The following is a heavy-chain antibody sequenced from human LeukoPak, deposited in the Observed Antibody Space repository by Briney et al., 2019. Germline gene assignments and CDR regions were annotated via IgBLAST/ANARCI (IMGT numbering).Heavy chain of an antibody. CDR1: GGSFSGYY. CDR3: AGGIEVVGSSTLPPFDP. J-gene: IGHJ5*02. V-gene: IGHV4-34*01. D-gene: IGHD2-15*01. Sequence: SETLSLTCAVYGGSFSGYYWSWIRQPPGKGLEWIGEINHSGSTNYNPSLKSRVTISVDTSKNQFSLKLSAATAADTAVYYCAGGIEVVGSSTLPPFDPWGQGTLVTVSS. CDR2: INHSGST.